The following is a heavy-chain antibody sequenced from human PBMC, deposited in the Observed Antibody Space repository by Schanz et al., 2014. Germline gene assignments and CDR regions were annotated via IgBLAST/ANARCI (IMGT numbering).Heavy chain of an antibody. V-gene: IGHV3-48*04. CDR1: GFTFGSYG. D-gene: IGHD6-13*01. CDR2: ISGTTTYT. J-gene: IGHJ4*01. CDR3: AREQIMAAAGLVDY. Sequence: EEQLLQSGGGLVQPGGSLRLSCAASGFTFGSYGMSWVRQGPGKGLEWVSYISGTTTYTNYADSVKGRFTISRDNAKNSLYLQMNSLRAEDTAVYYCAREQIMAAAGLVDYWGHGTLVTVSS.